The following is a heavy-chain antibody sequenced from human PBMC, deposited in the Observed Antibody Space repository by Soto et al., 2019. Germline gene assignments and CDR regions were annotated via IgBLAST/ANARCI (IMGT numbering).Heavy chain of an antibody. Sequence: GSLRLSCAASGFTFSSYWMSWVRQAPGKGLEWVANIKQDGSEKYYVDSVKGRFTISRDNAKNSLYLQMNSLRAEDTAVYYCARFGSGHLDAFDIWGQGTMVTVSS. CDR3: ARFGSGHLDAFDI. J-gene: IGHJ3*02. CDR2: IKQDGSEK. D-gene: IGHD3-10*01. CDR1: GFTFSSYW. V-gene: IGHV3-7*01.